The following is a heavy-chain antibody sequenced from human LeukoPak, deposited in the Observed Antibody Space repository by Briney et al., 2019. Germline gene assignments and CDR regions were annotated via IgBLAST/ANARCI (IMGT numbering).Heavy chain of an antibody. D-gene: IGHD3-16*01. CDR3: AKDASTLGWYYFDY. CDR1: GFTFSSYG. V-gene: IGHV3-33*06. J-gene: IGHJ4*02. Sequence: PGGSLRLSCAASGFTFSSYGMHWVRQAPGKGLEWVAVIWYDGSNKYYADSVKGRFTISRDNSKNTLYLQMNSLRAEDTAVYYCAKDASTLGWYYFDYWGQGTLVTVSS. CDR2: IWYDGSNK.